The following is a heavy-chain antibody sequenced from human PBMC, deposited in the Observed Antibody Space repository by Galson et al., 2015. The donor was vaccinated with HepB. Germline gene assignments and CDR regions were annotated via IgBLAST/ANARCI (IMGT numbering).Heavy chain of an antibody. V-gene: IGHV3-23*01. CDR2: ISGSGGNT. Sequence: SLRLSCAASGFTFSSYAMSWVRQAPGKGLEWISTISGSGGNTYYADSVAGRFTISRDNSKNTLYLQMNSLRAEDTAIYYCAKARSQWLRPYYFDYWGQGTLVTVSS. CDR1: GFTFSSYA. J-gene: IGHJ4*02. D-gene: IGHD6-19*01. CDR3: AKARSQWLRPYYFDY.